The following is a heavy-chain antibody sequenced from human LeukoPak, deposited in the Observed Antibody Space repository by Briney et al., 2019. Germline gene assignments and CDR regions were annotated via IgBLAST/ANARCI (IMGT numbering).Heavy chain of an antibody. CDR2: MNPNSGNT. Sequence: ASVKVSRKASGYTFTSYDINWVRQATGQGLEWMGWMNPNSGNTGYAQKFQGRVTMTRNTYISTAYMELSSLRSEDTAVYYCARGGGYSYGLDYWGQGTLVTVSS. D-gene: IGHD5-18*01. CDR3: ARGGGYSYGLDY. CDR1: GYTFTSYD. J-gene: IGHJ4*02. V-gene: IGHV1-8*01.